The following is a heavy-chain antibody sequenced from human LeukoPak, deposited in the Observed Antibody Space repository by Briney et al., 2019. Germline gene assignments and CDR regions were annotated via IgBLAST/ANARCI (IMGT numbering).Heavy chain of an antibody. CDR3: ASGRKGPVSYFDY. V-gene: IGHV4-39*07. J-gene: IGHJ4*02. CDR2: IYYSGAT. D-gene: IGHD3-16*01. Sequence: PSETLSLTCTVSGGSISSSNYYWGCIRQPPGKGLEWIGSIYYSGATFYNPSLKSRVTISVDTSKNQFSLKLSSVTAADTAVYYCASGRKGPVSYFDYWGQGTLVTVSS. CDR1: GGSISSSNYY.